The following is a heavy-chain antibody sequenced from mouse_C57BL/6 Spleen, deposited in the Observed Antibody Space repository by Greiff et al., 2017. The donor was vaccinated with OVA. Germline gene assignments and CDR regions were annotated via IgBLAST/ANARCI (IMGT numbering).Heavy chain of an antibody. CDR3: ARKGLGRPYWYYGV. CDR2: IDPSDSYT. Sequence: QVQLQQSGAELVMPGASVKLSCKASGYTFTSYWMHWVKQRPGQGLEWIGEIDPSDSYTNYNQKFKGKSTLTVDKSSSTAYMQLSSLTSEDSAVYYCARKGLGRPYWYYGVWGTGTTVTVSS. CDR1: GYTFTSYW. J-gene: IGHJ1*03. D-gene: IGHD4-1*01. V-gene: IGHV1-69*01.